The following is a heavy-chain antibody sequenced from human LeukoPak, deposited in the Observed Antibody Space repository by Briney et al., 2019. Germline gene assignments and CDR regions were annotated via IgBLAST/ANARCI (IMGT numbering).Heavy chain of an antibody. D-gene: IGHD5-18*01. V-gene: IGHV5-51*01. J-gene: IGHJ4*02. CDR3: ARRMAAMVTSGAKLYYFDY. CDR1: GYSFTSYW. Sequence: GESLKISCKGSGYSFTSYWIGWVRQMPGKGLEWMGIIYPGDSDTRYSPSFQGQVTISADKSICTAYLQWSSLKASDTAMYYCARRMAAMVTSGAKLYYFDYWGQGTLITVSS. CDR2: IYPGDSDT.